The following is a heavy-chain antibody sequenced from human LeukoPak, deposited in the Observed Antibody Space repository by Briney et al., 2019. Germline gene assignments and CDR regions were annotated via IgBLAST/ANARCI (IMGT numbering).Heavy chain of an antibody. Sequence: GGTLRLSCAASGFTFSSYGMSWVRQAPGKGLEWVSAISGSGGSTYYADSVKGRFTISRDNSKNTLYLQMNSLRAEDTAVYYCAKVVVTMIVVVGAFDIWGQGTMVTVSS. CDR3: AKVVVTMIVVVGAFDI. V-gene: IGHV3-23*01. D-gene: IGHD3-22*01. J-gene: IGHJ3*02. CDR1: GFTFSSYG. CDR2: ISGSGGST.